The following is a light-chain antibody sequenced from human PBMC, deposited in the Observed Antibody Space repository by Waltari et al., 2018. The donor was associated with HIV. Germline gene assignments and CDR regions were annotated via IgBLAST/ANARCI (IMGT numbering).Light chain of an antibody. V-gene: IGLV3-25*03. CDR2: KDI. Sequence: SYKLTPTPSVSVSPGQTARINCSRGSLPKKYSSWYRQKPGQAPPLLTHKDIERPSGIPERISGSRSGTGVTLTISGVQAEDEGDYYCQSTDHDGTWVFGGGTKLTVL. CDR1: SLPKKY. CDR3: QSTDHDGTWV. J-gene: IGLJ3*02.